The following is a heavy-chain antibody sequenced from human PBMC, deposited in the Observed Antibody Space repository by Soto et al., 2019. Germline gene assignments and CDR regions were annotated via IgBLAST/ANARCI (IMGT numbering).Heavy chain of an antibody. CDR3: TKNSAYDLDY. CDR2: IHHSGGT. Sequence: QVQLQESGPGLVKPSGTLSLSCALSGGSVSNNNWWSWVRQSPGNGLEWIGEIHHSGGTNFNPSLESRATISVDKSKNECSLRLKSVTAADTAVYYCTKNSAYDLDYWGLGPLVTVSS. V-gene: IGHV4-4*02. D-gene: IGHD5-12*01. CDR1: GGSVSNNNW. J-gene: IGHJ4*02.